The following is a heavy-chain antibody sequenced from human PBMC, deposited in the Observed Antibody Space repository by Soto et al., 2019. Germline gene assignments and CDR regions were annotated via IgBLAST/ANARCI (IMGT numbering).Heavy chain of an antibody. CDR2: IRSKANSYAT. J-gene: IGHJ4*02. Sequence: PGGSLRLSCAASGFTFSGSAMHWVRQASGKGLEWVGRIRSKANSYATAYAASVKGRFTISRDDSKNTAYLQMNSLKTEDTAVYYCTRRDRDDYGDDNFDYWGQGTLVTVSS. D-gene: IGHD4-17*01. CDR1: GFTFSGSA. CDR3: TRRDRDDYGDDNFDY. V-gene: IGHV3-73*01.